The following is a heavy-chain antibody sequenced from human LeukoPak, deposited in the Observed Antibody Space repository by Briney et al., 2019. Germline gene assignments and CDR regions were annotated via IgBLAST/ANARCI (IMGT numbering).Heavy chain of an antibody. CDR3: ARDYYDSVYAFDI. V-gene: IGHV1-46*01. Sequence: ASVKVSCKASGYTFTSYYMHWVRQAPGQGLEWMGIINPSGGSTSYAQKFQGRVTMTRDMSTSTVYMELSSLRSEDTAVYCCARDYYDSVYAFDIWGQGTMVTVSS. CDR1: GYTFTSYY. J-gene: IGHJ3*02. CDR2: INPSGGST. D-gene: IGHD3-22*01.